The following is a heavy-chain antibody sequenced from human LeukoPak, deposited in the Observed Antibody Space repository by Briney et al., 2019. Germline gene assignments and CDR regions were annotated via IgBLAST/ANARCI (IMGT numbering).Heavy chain of an antibody. J-gene: IGHJ4*02. CDR3: ARDTSSGWYIGC. CDR2: ISYDGSNK. V-gene: IGHV3-30-3*01. D-gene: IGHD6-19*01. CDR1: GFTFSSYA. Sequence: GGSLRLSCAASGFTFSSYAMHWVRQAPGKGLEWVAVISYDGSNKYYADSVKGRFTISRDNSKNTLYLQMNSLRAEDTAVYYCARDTSSGWYIGCWGQGTLVTVSS.